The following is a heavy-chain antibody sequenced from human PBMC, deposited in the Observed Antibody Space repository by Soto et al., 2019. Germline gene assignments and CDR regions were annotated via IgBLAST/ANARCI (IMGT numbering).Heavy chain of an antibody. CDR3: AKMSSENYYDPVFS. V-gene: IGHV3-11*01. Sequence: QVQLVESGGGLVQTSGSLRIACVASGFTFSDYYMSWVRQAPGKGLEWVSYISSTGNTIYYADSVKGRLTISRDNAKNSVYLQMNNLRAEDTALYFCAKMSSENYYDPVFSWGQGTLVTVSS. J-gene: IGHJ4*02. D-gene: IGHD3-22*01. CDR1: GFTFSDYY. CDR2: ISSTGNTI.